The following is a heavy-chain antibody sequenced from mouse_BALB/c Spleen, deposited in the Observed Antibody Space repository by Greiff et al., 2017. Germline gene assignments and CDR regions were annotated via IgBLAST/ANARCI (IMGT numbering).Heavy chain of an antibody. CDR2: ISDGGSYT. D-gene: IGHD2-10*02. CDR3: ARDGGYGSIYYAMDY. Sequence: EVKLVESGGGLVKPGGSLKLSCAASGFTFSDYYMYWVRQTPEKRLEWVATISDGGSYTYYPDSVKGRFTISRDNAKNNLYLQMSSLKSEDTAMYYCARDGGYGSIYYAMDYWGQGTSVTVSS. J-gene: IGHJ4*01. CDR1: GFTFSDYY. V-gene: IGHV5-4*02.